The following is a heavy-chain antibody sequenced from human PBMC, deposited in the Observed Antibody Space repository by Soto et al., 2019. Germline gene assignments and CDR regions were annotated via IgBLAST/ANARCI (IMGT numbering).Heavy chain of an antibody. CDR2: ISSTSSTR. D-gene: IGHD1-26*01. CDR3: AREWEHDAFDI. V-gene: IGHV3-48*01. J-gene: IGHJ3*02. Sequence: EVQLVESGGGLVQPGGSLRLSCAASEFTFSDYIMNWVRQAPGKGLERVSYISSTSSTRYYADSVKGRFTISRDNPKNSLYLQINSLRAEDTAVYYGAREWEHDAFDILGQGTMVTVSS. CDR1: EFTFSDYI.